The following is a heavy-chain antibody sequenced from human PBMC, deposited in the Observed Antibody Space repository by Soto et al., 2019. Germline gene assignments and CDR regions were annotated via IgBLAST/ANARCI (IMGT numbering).Heavy chain of an antibody. CDR2: IIPIFGTA. D-gene: IGHD3-3*01. CDR3: ASSGVVVSYYYGMDV. V-gene: IGHV1-69*13. J-gene: IGHJ6*02. Sequence: GASVKVSCKASGGTFSSYAISWVRQAPGQGLEWMGGIIPIFGTANYAQKFQGRVTITADESTSTAYMELSSLRSEDTAVYYCASSGVVVSYYYGMDVWGQGTTVTVSS. CDR1: GGTFSSYA.